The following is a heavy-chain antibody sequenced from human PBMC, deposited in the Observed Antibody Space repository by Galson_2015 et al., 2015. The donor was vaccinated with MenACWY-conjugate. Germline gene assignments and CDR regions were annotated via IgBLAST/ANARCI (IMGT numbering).Heavy chain of an antibody. Sequence: CAISGDSVSSNSAAWNWIRQSPSRGLEWLGGTYYRSKWYKYYAASVKSRMTINVDTSKNQFSLQLNSVTPEDTAMYYCASQGIAVAGVIDYWGQGILVTVSS. CDR1: GDSVSSNSAA. J-gene: IGHJ4*02. V-gene: IGHV6-1*01. D-gene: IGHD6-19*01. CDR3: ASQGIAVAGVIDY. CDR2: TYYRSKWYK.